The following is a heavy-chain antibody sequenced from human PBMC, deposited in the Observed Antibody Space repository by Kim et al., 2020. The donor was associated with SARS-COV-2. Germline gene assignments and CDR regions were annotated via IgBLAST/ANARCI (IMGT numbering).Heavy chain of an antibody. CDR2: IYSGGGT. CDR3: AGAASRTSAHLAY. V-gene: IGHV3-66*01. J-gene: IGHJ4*02. CDR1: GFTVSSDY. Sequence: GGSLRLSCAASGFTVSSDYINWVRQVPGKGLQWVSAIYSGGGTFYADSVKGRFTISRDNSKNTLHLQMNSLRAEDTAVYYCAGAASRTSAHLAYWGQGTL.